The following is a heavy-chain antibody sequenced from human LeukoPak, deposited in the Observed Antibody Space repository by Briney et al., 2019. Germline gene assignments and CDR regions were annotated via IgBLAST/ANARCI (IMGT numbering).Heavy chain of an antibody. V-gene: IGHV3-7*01. J-gene: IGHJ4*02. CDR2: IKQDGSEK. CDR1: GFRFSDYW. Sequence: AGGSLRLSCAASGFRFSDYWMAWVRQAPGKGLDRVANIKQDGSEKSYADSVKGRFTISRDNAMESLYLQMNSPRVEDTAVYYCARGQYCSSTSCWRFDYWGQGAQVTVSS. CDR3: ARGQYCSSTSCWRFDY. D-gene: IGHD2-2*01.